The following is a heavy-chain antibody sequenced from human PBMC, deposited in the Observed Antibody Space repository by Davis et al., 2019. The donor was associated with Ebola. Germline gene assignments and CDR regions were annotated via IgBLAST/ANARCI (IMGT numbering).Heavy chain of an antibody. Sequence: GESLKISCAASGFTFSSYGMHWVRQAPGKGLEWVANIKQDGSEKYYVDSVKGRFTISRDNAKNSLYLQMNSLRAEDTAVYYCARDIALYYDFWSGTFAYWGQGTLVTVSS. J-gene: IGHJ4*02. CDR1: GFTFSSYG. CDR2: IKQDGSEK. D-gene: IGHD3-3*01. V-gene: IGHV3-7*03. CDR3: ARDIALYYDFWSGTFAY.